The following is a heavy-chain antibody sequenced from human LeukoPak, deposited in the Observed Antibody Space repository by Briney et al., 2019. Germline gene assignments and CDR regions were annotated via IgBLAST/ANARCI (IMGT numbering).Heavy chain of an antibody. CDR1: GDSVSSNSAA. D-gene: IGHD4-17*01. CDR3: ARGPRRYGDYGDYYYGMDV. J-gene: IGHJ6*02. Sequence: SQTLSLTCAISGDSVSSNSAAWNWIRQSPSRGLEWLGRTYYRSKWYNDYAVSVKSRITINPDTSKNQFSLQLNSVTPEDTAVYYCARGPRRYGDYGDYYYGMDVWGQGTTVTVSS. V-gene: IGHV6-1*01. CDR2: TYYRSKWYN.